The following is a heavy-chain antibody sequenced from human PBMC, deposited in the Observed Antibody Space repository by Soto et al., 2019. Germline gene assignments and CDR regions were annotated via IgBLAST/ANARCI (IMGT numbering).Heavy chain of an antibody. CDR1: CGSISDISYC. J-gene: IGHJ5*02. CDR3: ARHKSGSDWLDP. Sequence: SETLSLTCTVSCGSISDISYCWGWIRQPPGKGLQWIGCMFYSGATYYNPSLKSRVTLSVDTSNNEFSLKLVSVTAPDTAVYYCARHKSGSDWLDPWGQGTLVTVSS. V-gene: IGHV4-39*01. CDR2: MFYSGAT. D-gene: IGHD2-15*01.